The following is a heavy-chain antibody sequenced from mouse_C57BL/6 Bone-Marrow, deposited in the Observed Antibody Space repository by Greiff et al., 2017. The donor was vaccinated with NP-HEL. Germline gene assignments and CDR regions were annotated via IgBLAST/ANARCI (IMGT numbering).Heavy chain of an antibody. CDR2: INPNYGTT. D-gene: IGHD1-1*01. CDR1: GYSFTDYN. CDR3: ASYYYGSSYGFAY. J-gene: IGHJ3*01. V-gene: IGHV1-39*01. Sequence: EVQLQQSGPELVKPGASVKISCKASGYSFTDYNMNWVKQSHGKSLEWIGVINPNYGTTSYNQKFKGKATLTVDQSSSTAYMQLNSLTSEDSAVYYCASYYYGSSYGFAYWGQGTLVTVSA.